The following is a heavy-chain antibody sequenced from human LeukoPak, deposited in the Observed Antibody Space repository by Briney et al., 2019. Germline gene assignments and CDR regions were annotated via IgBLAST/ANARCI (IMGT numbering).Heavy chain of an antibody. V-gene: IGHV3-30*03. D-gene: IGHD2-2*01. CDR2: ISYDGSNK. J-gene: IGHJ3*02. Sequence: GGSLRLSCAASGFTFSSYGMHWVRQAPGKGLEWVAVISYDGSNKYYADSVKGRFTISRDNSKNTLYLQMNSLRAEDTAVYYCARGGDISVVVPAAEGAFDIWGQGTMVTVSS. CDR3: ARGGDISVVVPAAEGAFDI. CDR1: GFTFSSYG.